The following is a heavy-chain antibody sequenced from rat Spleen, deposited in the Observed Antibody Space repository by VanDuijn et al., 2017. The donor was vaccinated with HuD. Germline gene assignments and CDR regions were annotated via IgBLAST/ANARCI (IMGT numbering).Heavy chain of an antibody. CDR3: ARPGAGSWFTY. Sequence: EVQLVESGGGLVQPGRSLKLSCAASGFTFSDYAMAWVRQAPKKGLEWVASISPTGGSTSYRDSVKGRFTISRDNAKSTLYLQMNSLRSEDTATYYCARPGAGSWFTYWGQGTLVTVSS. J-gene: IGHJ3*01. D-gene: IGHD5-1*01. V-gene: IGHV5-25*01. CDR2: ISPTGGST. CDR1: GFTFSDYA.